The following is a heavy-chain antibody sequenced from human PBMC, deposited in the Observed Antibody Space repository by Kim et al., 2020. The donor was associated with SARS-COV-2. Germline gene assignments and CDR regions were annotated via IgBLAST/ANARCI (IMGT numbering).Heavy chain of an antibody. Sequence: VKGRFTISRDNSKNTLYLQMNRLRADDTAVYFCARGRFCSSTNCFSYMDVWGKGTTVIVSS. D-gene: IGHD2-2*01. CDR3: ARGRFCSSTNCFSYMDV. J-gene: IGHJ6*03. V-gene: IGHV3-30*07.